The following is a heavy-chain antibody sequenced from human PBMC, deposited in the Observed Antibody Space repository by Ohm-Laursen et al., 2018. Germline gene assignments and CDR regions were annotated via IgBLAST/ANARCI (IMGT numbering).Heavy chain of an antibody. D-gene: IGHD2-2*01. J-gene: IGHJ4*02. Sequence: SLRLSCTASGFTFSSYAMSWVRQAPGKGLEWVSAISGSGGSTYYADSVKGRFTISRDNSKSTLYLQLNTLRAEDTAIYYCTRDPGSVGPAFANWGQGTPVTVSS. CDR3: TRDPGSVGPAFAN. CDR2: ISGSGGST. V-gene: IGHV3-23*01. CDR1: GFTFSSYA.